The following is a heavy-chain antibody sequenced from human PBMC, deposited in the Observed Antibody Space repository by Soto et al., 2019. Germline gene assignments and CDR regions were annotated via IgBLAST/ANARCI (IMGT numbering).Heavy chain of an antibody. D-gene: IGHD3-3*01. Sequence: SETLSLTCTVSGGSISSGGYYWSWIRQHPGKGLEWIGYIYYSGSTYYNPSLRSRVTISVDTSKNQFSLKLSSVTAADTAVYYCARDRAPQDYDFWSYYAYYGMDVWGQGTTVTVSS. CDR3: ARDRAPQDYDFWSYYAYYGMDV. CDR2: IYYSGST. V-gene: IGHV4-31*03. J-gene: IGHJ6*02. CDR1: GGSISSGGYY.